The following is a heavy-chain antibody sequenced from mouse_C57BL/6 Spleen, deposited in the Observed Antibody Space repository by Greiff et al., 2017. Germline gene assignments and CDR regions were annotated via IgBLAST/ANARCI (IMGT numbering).Heavy chain of an antibody. CDR2: IDPEDGDT. CDR1: GFNIKDYY. CDR3: TTFYYYGSWFAY. Sequence: VQLQQSGAELVRPGASVKLSCTASGFNIKDYYMHWVKQRPEQGLEWIGRIDPEDGDTEYAPKFQGKATMSADTSSNTAYLQLSSLTSEDTAVYYCTTFYYYGSWFAYWGQGTLVTVSA. D-gene: IGHD1-1*01. V-gene: IGHV14-1*01. J-gene: IGHJ3*01.